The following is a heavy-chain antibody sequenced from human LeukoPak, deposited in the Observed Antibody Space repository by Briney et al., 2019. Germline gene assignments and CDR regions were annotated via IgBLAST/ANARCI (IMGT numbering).Heavy chain of an antibody. CDR3: AKGYDYVWGSYRYRASDAFDI. V-gene: IGHV3-23*01. CDR2: ISGSGEAT. J-gene: IGHJ3*02. D-gene: IGHD3-16*02. Sequence: GGSLRLSCAVSGFTLITYAMSWVRQAPGKGLEWVSAISGSGEATWYADSVKGRFSISRDTSKNTLYLQMNSLRAEDTAVYYCAKGYDYVWGSYRYRASDAFDIWGQGTMVTVSS. CDR1: GFTLITYA.